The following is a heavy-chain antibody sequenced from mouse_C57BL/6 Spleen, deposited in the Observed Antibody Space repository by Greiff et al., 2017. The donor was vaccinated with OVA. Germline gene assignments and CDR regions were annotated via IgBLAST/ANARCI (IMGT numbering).Heavy chain of an antibody. V-gene: IGHV1-82*01. J-gene: IGHJ2*01. CDR3: SRTITTVVATDY. CDR2: IDPGGGGT. Sequence: QVQLQQSGAELVKPGASVKFSCKASGYAFSSSWMHWVKQRPGQGLEWIGRIDPGGGGTNYNGKFKGKATLTADKSSSTAYMQLSSLTSEDSAVYVCSRTITTVVATDYWGQGTTLTVSS. D-gene: IGHD1-1*01. CDR1: GYAFSSSW.